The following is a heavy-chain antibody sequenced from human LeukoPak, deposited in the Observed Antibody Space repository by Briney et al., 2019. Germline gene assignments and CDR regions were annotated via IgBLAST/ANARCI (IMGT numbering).Heavy chain of an antibody. CDR3: GREDATMSIDY. J-gene: IGHJ4*02. Sequence: SQTLSLTCSVSGGSISSGGYYWSWIRQHPGKALEWIGYIRYSGSTYYNPSLKSRITISVDTSKNQFSLKLSSVTAADTAVYYCGREDATMSIDYWGQGILVTVSS. CDR2: IRYSGST. D-gene: IGHD5-18*01. V-gene: IGHV4-31*03. CDR1: GGSISSGGYY.